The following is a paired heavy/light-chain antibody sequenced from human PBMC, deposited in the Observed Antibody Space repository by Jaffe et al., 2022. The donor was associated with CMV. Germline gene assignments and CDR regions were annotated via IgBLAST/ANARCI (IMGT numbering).Heavy chain of an antibody. J-gene: IGHJ5*02. Sequence: EVQLVESGGGLVQPGRSLRLSCAASGFTFSSYAMYWVRQTPGKGLEWVSTISDSGGNTYYADSVKGRFTISRDNSKNTLYLEMNSLRADDTAVYYCARGGEQWLVRENWFDPWGQGTLVTVSS. CDR2: ISDSGGNT. CDR3: ARGGEQWLVRENWFDP. CDR1: GFTFSSYA. V-gene: IGHV3-23*04. D-gene: IGHD6-19*01.
Light chain of an antibody. J-gene: IGKJ1*01. CDR1: QSVSSSY. Sequence: EIVLTQSPGTLSLSPGERATLSCRASQSVSSSYLVWYQQKAGQAPRLLIYGASRRATGIPDRFSGSGSGTDFTLTISRLEPEDFAVYYCQQYSSSPPWTFGQGTKVEMK. V-gene: IGKV3-20*01. CDR2: GAS. CDR3: QQYSSSPPWT.